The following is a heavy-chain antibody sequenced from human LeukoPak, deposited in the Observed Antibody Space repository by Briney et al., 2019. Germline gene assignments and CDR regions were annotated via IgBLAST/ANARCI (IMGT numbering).Heavy chain of an antibody. CDR1: GGSISSGDYY. CDR2: IYYSGST. J-gene: IGHJ4*02. D-gene: IGHD5-24*01. V-gene: IGHV4-30-4*08. Sequence: PPETLCLTCTVSGGSISSGDYYWRWIRQPPGKGLEWIGYIYYSGSTYYNPSLKSRVTISVDTSKNQFSLKLSSVTAADTAVYYCARSCRDGYNYGLRYWGQGTLVTVSS. CDR3: ARSCRDGYNYGLRY.